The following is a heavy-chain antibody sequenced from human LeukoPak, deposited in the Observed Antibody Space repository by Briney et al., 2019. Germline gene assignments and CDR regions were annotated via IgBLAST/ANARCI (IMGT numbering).Heavy chain of an antibody. CDR3: ARRLGDSSGHD. CDR2: IYYSGST. J-gene: IGHJ3*01. CDR1: GGSISSGSYS. D-gene: IGHD3-22*01. V-gene: IGHV4-39*01. Sequence: PSETLSLTCTVSGGSISSGSYSWGWIRQPPGKGLEWIGNIYYSGSTYYNPSLKSRVTISVDTSKNQFSLKLTSVTAADMAVYYCARRLGDSSGHDWGQGTMVTVSS.